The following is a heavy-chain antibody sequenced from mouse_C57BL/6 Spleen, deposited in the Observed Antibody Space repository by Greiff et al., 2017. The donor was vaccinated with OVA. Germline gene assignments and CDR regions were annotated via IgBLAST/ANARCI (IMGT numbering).Heavy chain of an antibody. CDR1: GYTFTSYW. CDR2: IDPSDSYT. D-gene: IGHD1-1*01. Sequence: QVQLKQPGAELVMPGASVKLSCKASGYTFTSYWMHWVKQRPGQGLEWIGEIDPSDSYTNYNQKFKGKSTLTVDKSSSTAYMQLSSLTSEDSAVYYCARLGLRGSSFDYWGQGTTLTVSS. J-gene: IGHJ2*01. CDR3: ARLGLRGSSFDY. V-gene: IGHV1-69*01.